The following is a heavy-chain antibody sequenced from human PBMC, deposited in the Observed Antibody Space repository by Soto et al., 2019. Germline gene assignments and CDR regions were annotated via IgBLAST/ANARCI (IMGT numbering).Heavy chain of an antibody. CDR3: ARDLLHVDYYYGMDV. V-gene: IGHV3-33*01. Sequence: PGGSLRLSCAASGFTFSSYGMHWVRQAPGKGLEWVAVIWYDGSNKYYADSVKGRFTISRDNSKNTLYLQMNSLRAEDTAVYYCARDLLHVDYYYGMDVWGQGTTLTVSS. D-gene: IGHD2-15*01. CDR2: IWYDGSNK. J-gene: IGHJ6*02. CDR1: GFTFSSYG.